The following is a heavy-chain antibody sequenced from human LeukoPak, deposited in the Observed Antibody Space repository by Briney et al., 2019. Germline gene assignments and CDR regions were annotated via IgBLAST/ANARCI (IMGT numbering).Heavy chain of an antibody. J-gene: IGHJ6*02. D-gene: IGHD3-3*01. V-gene: IGHV3-23*01. CDR2: ISGSGGST. CDR1: GFTFGSYA. Sequence: GGSLRLSCAASGFTFGSYAMSWVRQAPGKGLEWVSAISGSGGSTYYADSVKGRFTISRDNSKNTLYLQMNSLRAEDTAVYYCAKDGGRDRVHYYYGMDVWGQGTTVTVSS. CDR3: AKDGGRDRVHYYYGMDV.